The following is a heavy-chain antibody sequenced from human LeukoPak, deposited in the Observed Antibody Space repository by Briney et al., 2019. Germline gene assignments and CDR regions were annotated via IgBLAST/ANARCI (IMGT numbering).Heavy chain of an antibody. CDR1: GFTFSSYS. V-gene: IGHV3-48*01. D-gene: IGHD6-19*01. Sequence: GRSLRLSCAASGFTFSSYSMNWVRQAAGKGLEWVSYMSSSSDTIYYADSVKGRFTISRDNAKNSLYLQMNSLRAEDTAVYYCATSSGYPYFDYWGQGTLVTVSS. CDR2: MSSSSDTI. CDR3: ATSSGYPYFDY. J-gene: IGHJ4*02.